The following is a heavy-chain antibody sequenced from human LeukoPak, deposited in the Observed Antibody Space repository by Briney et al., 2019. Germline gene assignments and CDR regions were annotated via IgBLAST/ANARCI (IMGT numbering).Heavy chain of an antibody. CDR1: GFTVSGTQ. D-gene: IGHD3-16*01. CDR2: MYTGGTT. CDR3: AKDEATSGGGLAS. V-gene: IGHV3-53*01. J-gene: IGHJ5*01. Sequence: PGGSLRLSCAASGFTVSGTQMSCVRQAPGKGLEWVSAMYTGGTTYYADSVTGRFTVSRDTSRNTLFLHMNSLRAEDTAVYYCAKDEATSGGGLASWGQGTLVIVSS.